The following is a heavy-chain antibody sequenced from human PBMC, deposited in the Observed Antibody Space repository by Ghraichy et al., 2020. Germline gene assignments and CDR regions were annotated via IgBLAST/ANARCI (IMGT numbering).Heavy chain of an antibody. Sequence: SETLSLTCTVSGGSISSYYWSLFRQPPGKGLEWIGYIYYSGSTNYNPSLKSRVTISVDTSKNQFSLKLSSVTAADTAVYYCARANYYGSGSYSVDDAFDIWGQGTMVTVSS. D-gene: IGHD3-10*01. CDR3: ARANYYGSGSYSVDDAFDI. V-gene: IGHV4-59*01. CDR1: GGSISSYY. CDR2: IYYSGST. J-gene: IGHJ3*02.